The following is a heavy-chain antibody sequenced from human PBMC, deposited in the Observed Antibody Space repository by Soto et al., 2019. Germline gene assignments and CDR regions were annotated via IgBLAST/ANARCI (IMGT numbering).Heavy chain of an antibody. D-gene: IGHD1-1*01. CDR3: ARGRYGDY. J-gene: IGHJ4*02. CDR2: ISAHNGNT. CDR1: GYTFTSYG. V-gene: IGHV1-18*01. Sequence: QVHLVQSGAEVKKPGASVKVSCKASGYTFTSYGITWVRQATGQGLEWMGWISAHNGNTDYAQKLQGRVIVTRDTSTSTAYMELRRLISAVTAVYYCARGRYGDYWGQGALVTVSS.